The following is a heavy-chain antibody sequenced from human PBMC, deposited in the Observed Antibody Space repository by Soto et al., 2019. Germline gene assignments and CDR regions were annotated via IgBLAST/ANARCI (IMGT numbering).Heavy chain of an antibody. V-gene: IGHV4-39*01. CDR1: GGSISSSSYY. Sequence: PSETLSLTCTVSGGSISSSSYYWGWIRQPPGKGLEWIGSIYYSGSTYYNPSLKSRVTISVDASKNQFSLKLSSVTAADTAVYGCARRHGLDIDAYYWGQGILVTVSS. D-gene: IGHD2-21*01. CDR3: ARRHGLDIDAYY. J-gene: IGHJ4*02. CDR2: IYYSGST.